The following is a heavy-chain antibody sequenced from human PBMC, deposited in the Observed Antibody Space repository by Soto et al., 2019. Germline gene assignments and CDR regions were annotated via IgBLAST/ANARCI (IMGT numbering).Heavy chain of an antibody. CDR3: ARAYSSPSGSYWSYWFDP. J-gene: IGHJ5*02. CDR2: INPSGGST. Sequence: GASVKVSCKASGGTFSSYAISWVRQAPGQGLEWMGIINPSGGSTSYAQKFQGRVTMTRDTSTSTVYMELSSLRSEDTAVYYCARAYSSPSGSYWSYWFDPWGQGTLVTVSS. D-gene: IGHD1-26*01. CDR1: GGTFSSYA. V-gene: IGHV1-46*01.